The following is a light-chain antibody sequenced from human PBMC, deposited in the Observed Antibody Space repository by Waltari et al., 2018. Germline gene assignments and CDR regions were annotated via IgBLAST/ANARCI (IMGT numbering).Light chain of an antibody. V-gene: IGKV3-20*01. CDR3: QQYGIPPYT. J-gene: IGKJ2*01. CDR1: QSVSSTY. CDR2: GAS. Sequence: EIVLTQSPGTLSLSPGERATLSCRASQSVSSTYLAWYQQKPGQTPGLLIYGASSRATGIPDRFSGSGSGTDFTLTISRLEPEDFAVYYCQQYGIPPYTFGQGTKLEIK.